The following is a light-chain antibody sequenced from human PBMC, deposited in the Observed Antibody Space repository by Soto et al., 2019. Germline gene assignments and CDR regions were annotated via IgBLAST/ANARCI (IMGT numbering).Light chain of an antibody. CDR2: DAS. CDR1: QSVNSY. J-gene: IGKJ4*01. V-gene: IGKV3-11*01. Sequence: EIVLTQSPATLSLSPGERATFSCRASQSVNSYLAWYQQKPGQAPRLLIYDASNRATGIPARFSGSGSGTDFTLTISSLEPEDIAVYYCQQRSNWRVTFGGGTKVEIK. CDR3: QQRSNWRVT.